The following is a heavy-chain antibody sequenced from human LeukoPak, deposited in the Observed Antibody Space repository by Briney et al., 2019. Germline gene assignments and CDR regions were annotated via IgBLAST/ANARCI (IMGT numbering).Heavy chain of an antibody. D-gene: IGHD3-9*01. CDR3: ARDNILTGLT. V-gene: IGHV3-7*01. J-gene: IGHJ4*02. Sequence: GGSLRLSCEASGFTFNNYWMSWVRQAPGKGLEWVANIRYDGSEKYYVDSVKGRFTISRDNAKNSLYLQMNSLTAEDTAVYYCARDNILTGLTGGQGTLVTVSS. CDR2: IRYDGSEK. CDR1: GFTFNNYW.